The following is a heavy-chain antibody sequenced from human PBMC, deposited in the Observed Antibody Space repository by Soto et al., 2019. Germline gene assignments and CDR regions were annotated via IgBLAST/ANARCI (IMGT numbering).Heavy chain of an antibody. Sequence: SETLSLTCTVSGGSISSYYWSWSRQPPGKGLEWIAYIYYSGSTYYNPSLKSRVTISVDTSKNQFSLKLSSVTAADTAVYYCARAGYEGWSGYRSHYDHYVRDVCGQGTTVTVSS. CDR1: GGSISSYY. CDR3: ARAGYEGWSGYRSHYDHYVRDV. J-gene: IGHJ6*02. CDR2: IYYSGST. D-gene: IGHD3-3*01. V-gene: IGHV4-59*12.